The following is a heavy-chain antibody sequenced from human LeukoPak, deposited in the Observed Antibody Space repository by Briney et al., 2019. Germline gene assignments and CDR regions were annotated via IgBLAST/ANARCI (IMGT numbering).Heavy chain of an antibody. CDR2: INHSGST. CDR3: ARFYDFWSGYSI. Sequence: SETLSLTCAVYGGPFSGYYWSWIRQPPGKGLEWIGEINHSGSTNYNPSLKSRVTISVDTSKNQFSLKLSSVTAADTAVYYCARFYDFWSGYSIWGQGTLVTVSS. J-gene: IGHJ4*02. V-gene: IGHV4-34*01. D-gene: IGHD3-3*01. CDR1: GGPFSGYY.